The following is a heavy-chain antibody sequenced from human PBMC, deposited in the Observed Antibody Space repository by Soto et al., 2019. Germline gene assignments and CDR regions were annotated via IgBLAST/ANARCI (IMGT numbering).Heavy chain of an antibody. D-gene: IGHD1-20*01. CDR3: AKDGGITGTPDYYYYMDV. CDR2: ISGGGGST. CDR1: GFTFSSYA. J-gene: IGHJ6*03. Sequence: PGGSLRLSCAASGFTFSSYAMSWVRQAPGKGLEWVSAISGGGGSTYYADSAKGRFTISRDNSKNTLYLQMNSLRAEDTAVYYCAKDGGITGTPDYYYYMDVWGKGTTVTVSS. V-gene: IGHV3-23*01.